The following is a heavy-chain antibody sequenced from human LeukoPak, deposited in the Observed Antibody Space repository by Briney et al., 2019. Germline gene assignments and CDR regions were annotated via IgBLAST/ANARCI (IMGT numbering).Heavy chain of an antibody. J-gene: IGHJ3*02. V-gene: IGHV3-21*01. CDR3: ARDLAVADAFDI. CDR1: GFTFSSYS. Sequence: GGSLRLSCAASGFTFSSYSMNWVRQAPGKGLEWVSSISSSSSYIYYADSVKGRFTISRDNAKNSLYLQMNSLRAEDTAVYYCARDLAVADAFDIWGQGTMVTVSS. CDR2: ISSSSSYI. D-gene: IGHD6-19*01.